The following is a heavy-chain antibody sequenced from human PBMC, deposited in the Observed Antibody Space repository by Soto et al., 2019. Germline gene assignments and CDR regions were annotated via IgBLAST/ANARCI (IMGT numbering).Heavy chain of an antibody. CDR1: GGTFSSYI. D-gene: IGHD2-8*01. V-gene: IGHV1-69*04. CDR3: AREGAVLGHSDDYYYMDV. J-gene: IGHJ6*03. Sequence: ASVKVSCKASGGTFSSYIISWVRQAPGQGLEWMGRIIPILGIANYAQKFQGRVAITADKSTSTAYMELSSLRSEDTAVYYCAREGAVLGHSDDYYYMDVWGKGTTVTVSS. CDR2: IIPILGIA.